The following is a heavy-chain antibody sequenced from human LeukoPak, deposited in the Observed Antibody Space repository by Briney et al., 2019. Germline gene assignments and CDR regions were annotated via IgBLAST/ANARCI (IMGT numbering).Heavy chain of an antibody. CDR2: IWYDGSNK. Sequence: PGGSLRLYCAASGFTFNKYGMHWVRQAPGKGLEWVAVIWYDGSNKKYVESVKGRFTISRDNSKNTVHLQMSSLRGEDTAVYYCAKDAQGIVGAPVNWFDPWGQGTLVTVSS. D-gene: IGHD1-26*01. CDR3: AKDAQGIVGAPVNWFDP. J-gene: IGHJ5*02. CDR1: GFTFNKYG. V-gene: IGHV3-33*06.